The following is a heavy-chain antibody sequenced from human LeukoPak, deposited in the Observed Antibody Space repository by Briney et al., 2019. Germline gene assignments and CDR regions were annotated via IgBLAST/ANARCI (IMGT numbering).Heavy chain of an antibody. J-gene: IGHJ4*02. D-gene: IGHD1-7*01. CDR3: ARHANVITGTTEDDY. V-gene: IGHV4-30-4*08. CDR1: GGSISSGDYY. Sequence: PSETLSLTCTVSGGSISSGDYYWSWIRQPPGKGLEWIGYIYYSGSTYYNPSLKSRATISVDTSKNQFSLKLSSVTAADTAVYYCARHANVITGTTEDDYWGQGTLVTVSS. CDR2: IYYSGST.